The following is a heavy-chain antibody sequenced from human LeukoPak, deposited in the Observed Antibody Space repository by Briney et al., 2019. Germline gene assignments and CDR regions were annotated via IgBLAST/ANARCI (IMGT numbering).Heavy chain of an antibody. V-gene: IGHV1-18*01. D-gene: IGHD2-2*01. CDR1: GYTFTTYG. CDR2: ISGHNGNT. J-gene: IGHJ4*02. Sequence: ASVKVSCKTSGYTFTTYGLSWVRQARGQGLEWMGWISGHNGNTNYAHKFQGRVSMTTDTPTRTAYMELKSLRSDDTAVYYCARDHSSSCQLLDYWGRGTLVTVSS. CDR3: ARDHSSSCQLLDY.